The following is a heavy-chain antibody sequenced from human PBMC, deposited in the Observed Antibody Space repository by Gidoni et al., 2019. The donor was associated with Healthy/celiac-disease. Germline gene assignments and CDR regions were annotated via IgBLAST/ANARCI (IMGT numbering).Heavy chain of an antibody. CDR1: GYTFTGYY. Sequence: QVQLVQSGAEVKKPGASVKVSCKASGYTFTGYYMHWVRQAPGQGLEWMGWINPNSGGTNYAQKFQGRVTMTRDTSISTAYMELSRLRSDDTAVYYCAEESRGSGGRGYSYGFTDWGQGTLVTVSS. CDR2: INPNSGGT. CDR3: AEESRGSGGRGYSYGFTD. D-gene: IGHD5-18*01. V-gene: IGHV1-2*02. J-gene: IGHJ4*02.